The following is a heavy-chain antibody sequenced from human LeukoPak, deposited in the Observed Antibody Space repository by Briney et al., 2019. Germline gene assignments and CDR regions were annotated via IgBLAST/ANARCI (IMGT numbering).Heavy chain of an antibody. Sequence: PSETLSLTCSVSGYSISSAYYWGWIRQPPGKGLEWIGTMYHSGSTNYNPSLKSRVTISVDTSKNQFSLKLSSVTAADTAVYYCARGLRDPRGFWSGYDYYYYMDVWGKGTTVTVSS. CDR2: MYHSGST. J-gene: IGHJ6*03. CDR1: GYSISSAYY. D-gene: IGHD3-3*01. V-gene: IGHV4-38-2*02. CDR3: ARGLRDPRGFWSGYDYYYYMDV.